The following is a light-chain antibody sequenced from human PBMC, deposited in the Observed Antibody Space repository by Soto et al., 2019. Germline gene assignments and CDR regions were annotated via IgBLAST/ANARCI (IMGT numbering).Light chain of an antibody. CDR2: GAS. Sequence: DIVLTQSPGTLSLSPGDRASLSCRASESVRSTYLSWYQQKAGQAPRLLINGASNRAAGIPVRFAGSGSGTDFTLTIDRLEPEDFAVYYCHNVGSPQTFGQGTKVEI. CDR3: HNVGSPQT. V-gene: IGKV3-20*01. CDR1: ESVRSTY. J-gene: IGKJ1*01.